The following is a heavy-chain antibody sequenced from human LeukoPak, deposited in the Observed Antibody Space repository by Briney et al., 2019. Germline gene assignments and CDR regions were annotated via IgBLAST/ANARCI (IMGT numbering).Heavy chain of an antibody. CDR2: ISSSGSTI. J-gene: IGHJ4*02. V-gene: IGHV3-48*03. D-gene: IGHD3-10*01. Sequence: GGSLRLSCAASGFTFSSYEMNWVRQAPGKGLEWVSYISSSGSTIYYADSVKGRFTISRDNVKNSLYLQMNSLRAEDTAVYYCARSKMVRGVKTLDYWGQGTLVTVSS. CDR1: GFTFSSYE. CDR3: ARSKMVRGVKTLDY.